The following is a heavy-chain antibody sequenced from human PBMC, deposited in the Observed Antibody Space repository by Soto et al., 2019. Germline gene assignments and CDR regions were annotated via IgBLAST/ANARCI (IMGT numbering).Heavy chain of an antibody. D-gene: IGHD1-26*01. Sequence: EVQLVESGGGLVQPGGSLRLSCAASGFSFSDYSMNWVRQAPGKGLEWVSYISSSSTTIYHTDSVKGRFTISIDNARNSLYLQMNSLRAEDTAVYYCAREVGAIDYWGQGTLVTVSS. CDR2: ISSSSTTI. J-gene: IGHJ4*02. V-gene: IGHV3-48*01. CDR1: GFSFSDYS. CDR3: AREVGAIDY.